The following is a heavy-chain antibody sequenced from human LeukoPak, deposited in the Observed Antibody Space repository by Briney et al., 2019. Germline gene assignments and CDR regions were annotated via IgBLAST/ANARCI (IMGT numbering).Heavy chain of an antibody. J-gene: IGHJ6*02. D-gene: IGHD6-19*01. Sequence: SETLSLTCTVSGGSISGYYWSWIRQPPGKGLEWIGYIYYSGSTNYNPSLKSRVTISVDTSKNQFSLKLSSVTAADTAVYYCARDKQWLAPYGMDVWGQGTTVTVSS. V-gene: IGHV4-59*01. CDR1: GGSISGYY. CDR3: ARDKQWLAPYGMDV. CDR2: IYYSGST.